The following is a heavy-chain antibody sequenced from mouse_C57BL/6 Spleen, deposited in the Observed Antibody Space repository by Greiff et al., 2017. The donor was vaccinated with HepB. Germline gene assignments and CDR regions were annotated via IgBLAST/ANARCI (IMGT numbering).Heavy chain of an antibody. CDR2: ISSGGDYI. Sequence: DVHLVESGEGLVKPGGSLKLSCAASGFTFSSYAMSWVRQTPEKRLEWVAYISSGGDYIYYADTVKGRFTISRDNARNTLYLQMSSLKSEDTAMYYCTRDQKLNYFDYWGQGTTLTVSS. CDR3: TRDQKLNYFDY. V-gene: IGHV5-9-1*02. CDR1: GFTFSSYA. J-gene: IGHJ2*01.